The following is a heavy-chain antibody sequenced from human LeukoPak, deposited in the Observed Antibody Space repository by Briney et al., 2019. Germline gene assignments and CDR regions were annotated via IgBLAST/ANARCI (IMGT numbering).Heavy chain of an antibody. D-gene: IGHD4-17*01. Sequence: PPGRSLRLSCATSGFSFSSYGMHWVRQAPGKGLEWVAVIWYDGSNKYYADSVKGRFTISRDNSKNTLYLQMNSLRAEDTAVYYCARDRLPYYGDDEFDYWGQGTLVTVSS. J-gene: IGHJ4*02. CDR3: ARDRLPYYGDDEFDY. CDR2: IWYDGSNK. CDR1: GFSFSSYG. V-gene: IGHV3-33*01.